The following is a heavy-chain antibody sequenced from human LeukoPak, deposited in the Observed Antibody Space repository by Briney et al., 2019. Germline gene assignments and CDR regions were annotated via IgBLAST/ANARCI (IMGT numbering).Heavy chain of an antibody. J-gene: IGHJ4*02. CDR2: MNPNSGNT. D-gene: IGHD6-6*01. CDR1: GYTFTSYD. Sequence: ASVKVSCKASGYTFTSYDINWVRQATGQGLEWMGRMNPNSGNTGYAQKFQGRVTMTRNTSISTAYMELSSLRSEDTAVYYCARGDQHVEYSSSPFDCWGQGTLVTVSS. V-gene: IGHV1-8*01. CDR3: ARGDQHVEYSSSPFDC.